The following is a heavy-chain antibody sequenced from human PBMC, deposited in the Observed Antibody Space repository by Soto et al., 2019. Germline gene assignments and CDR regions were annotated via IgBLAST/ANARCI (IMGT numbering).Heavy chain of an antibody. CDR1: GGSVSSGSYY. CDR2: IYYSGST. J-gene: IGHJ3*01. Sequence: SETLSLTCTVSGGSVSSGSYYWSWIRQPPGKGLEWIGYIYYSGSTNYNPSLKSRVTISVDTSKNQFSLKLSSVTAADTAVYYCARAVFWSRANDAFDVWGHATMVTVS. D-gene: IGHD3-3*01. CDR3: ARAVFWSRANDAFDV. V-gene: IGHV4-61*01.